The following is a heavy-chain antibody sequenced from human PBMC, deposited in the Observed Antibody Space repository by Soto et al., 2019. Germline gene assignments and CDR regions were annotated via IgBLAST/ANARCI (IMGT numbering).Heavy chain of an antibody. Sequence: ASMKVSCKASGYTFTSYGISWVRQAPGQGLEWMGWISAYNGNTNYAQKLQGRVTMTTDTSTSTAYMELRSLRSDDTAVYYCASFAYCSSTSCYTGPDAFDIWGQGTMVTVSS. CDR2: ISAYNGNT. V-gene: IGHV1-18*04. CDR1: GYTFTSYG. D-gene: IGHD2-2*02. CDR3: ASFAYCSSTSCYTGPDAFDI. J-gene: IGHJ3*02.